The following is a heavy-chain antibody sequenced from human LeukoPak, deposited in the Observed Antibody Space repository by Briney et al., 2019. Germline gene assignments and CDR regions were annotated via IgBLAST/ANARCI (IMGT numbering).Heavy chain of an antibody. J-gene: IGHJ4*02. D-gene: IGHD4-17*01. CDR1: GFTFDDYA. Sequence: PGRSLRLSCAASGFTFDDYAMHWVRQAPGKGLEWVSGISWNSGSIGYADSVKGRFTISRDNAKNSLYLQMNSLRAEDTALYYCAKDRVFTVTTRSHFDSWGQGTLVNVFS. CDR3: AKDRVFTVTTRSHFDS. CDR2: ISWNSGSI. V-gene: IGHV3-9*01.